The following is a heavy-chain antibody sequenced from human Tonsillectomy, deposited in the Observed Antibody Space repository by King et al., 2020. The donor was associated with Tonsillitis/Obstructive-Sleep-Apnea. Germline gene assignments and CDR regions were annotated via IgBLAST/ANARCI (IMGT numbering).Heavy chain of an antibody. J-gene: IGHJ4*02. Sequence: VQLVESGGGLVQPGGSLRLSCAASGFTFISYAMSWVRQAPGKGLEWVSAISGSGGSTYYADSVKGRFTISRDNSKNTLYLQMNSLRAEDTAVYYCAKVNYSGSYFTMYFDYWGQGTLVTVSS. CDR1: GFTFISYA. CDR2: ISGSGGST. V-gene: IGHV3-23*04. CDR3: AKVNYSGSYFTMYFDY. D-gene: IGHD1-26*01.